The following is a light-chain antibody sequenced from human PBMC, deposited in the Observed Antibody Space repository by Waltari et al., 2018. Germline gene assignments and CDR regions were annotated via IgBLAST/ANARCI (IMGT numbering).Light chain of an antibody. CDR1: QSISSW. CDR3: QQYNSYSSTWT. V-gene: IGKV1-5*03. CDR2: KAS. Sequence: DIQMTQSPSTLSASVGDRVNITCRASQSISSWLAWYQQKPGKAPKLLIYKASSLESGVPSRFSGSGSGTEFTLTISSLQPDDFATYYCQQYNSYSSTWTFGQGTKVEIK. J-gene: IGKJ1*01.